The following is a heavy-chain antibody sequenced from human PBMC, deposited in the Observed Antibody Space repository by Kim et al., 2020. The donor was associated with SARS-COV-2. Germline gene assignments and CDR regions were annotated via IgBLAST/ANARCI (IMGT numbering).Heavy chain of an antibody. Sequence: GGSLRLSCAASGFTFSDYFMSWIRQAPGKGLEWVSYISHSSGFSNYADSVKGRFTISRDNAKNSLYLQMSSLRAEDTAVYYCASLGQYYGSGNLDDWGQG. D-gene: IGHD3-10*01. CDR1: GFTFSDYF. J-gene: IGHJ4*01. V-gene: IGHV3-11*06. CDR2: ISHSSGFS. CDR3: ASLGQYYGSGNLDD.